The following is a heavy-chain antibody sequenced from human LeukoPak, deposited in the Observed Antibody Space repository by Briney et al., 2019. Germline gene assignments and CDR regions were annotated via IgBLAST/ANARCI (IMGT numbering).Heavy chain of an antibody. CDR1: GYSFTNYG. Sequence: ASVKVSCTASGYSFTNYGISWVRQAPGQGPEWMGWIAIYKNDIKYAEKFQGRVTMSTDTSTNTAYMEVRNLRSDDTAVYYCARDTNYAPSALDIWGQGTMVTVSS. CDR2: IAIYKNDI. V-gene: IGHV1-18*01. J-gene: IGHJ3*02. D-gene: IGHD2-8*01. CDR3: ARDTNYAPSALDI.